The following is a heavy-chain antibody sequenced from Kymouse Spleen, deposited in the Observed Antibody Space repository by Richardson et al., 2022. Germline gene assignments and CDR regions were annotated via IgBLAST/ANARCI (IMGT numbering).Heavy chain of an antibody. J-gene: IGHJ3*02. CDR2: IYYSGST. V-gene: IGHV4-59*01. CDR1: GGSISSYY. Sequence: QVQLQESGPGLVKPSETLSLTCTVSGGSISSYYWSWIRQPPGKGLEWIGYIYYSGSTNYNPSLKSRVTISVDTSKNQFSLKLSSVTAADTAVYYCARTGTPAFDIWGQGTMVTVSS. CDR3: ARTGTPAFDI. D-gene: IGHD1-1*01,IGHD1-20*01,IGHD1-7*01.